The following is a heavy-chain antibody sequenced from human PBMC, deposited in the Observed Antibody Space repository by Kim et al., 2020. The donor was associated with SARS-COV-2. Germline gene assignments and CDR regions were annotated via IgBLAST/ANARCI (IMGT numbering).Heavy chain of an antibody. D-gene: IGHD6-13*01. V-gene: IGHV4-39*07. Sequence: SETLSLTCTVSGDSISSSAYYWGWVRQPPAKGLEWIGNIYESGSAYYSPSLKSRVTISVDPSKNRFSLKLSSVTAADTAIYYCTRDLSAAGKGDHWGQGT. CDR3: TRDLSAAGKGDH. J-gene: IGHJ4*02. CDR2: IYESGSA. CDR1: GDSISSSAYY.